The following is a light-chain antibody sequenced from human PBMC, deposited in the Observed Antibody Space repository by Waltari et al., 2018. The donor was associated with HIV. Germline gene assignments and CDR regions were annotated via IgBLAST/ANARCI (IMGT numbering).Light chain of an antibody. CDR3: AAWDDSLSGQV. Sequence: QSVLTQPPSASGTPGQRVTISCSGSSSNIGSNYVYWYQQPPGTAPKPLIYSNNQRPSGFPDRFSVSKSGTSASLAISGLRSEDEADYYCAAWDDSLSGQVFGGGTKLTVL. CDR2: SNN. J-gene: IGLJ3*02. V-gene: IGLV1-47*02. CDR1: SSNIGSNY.